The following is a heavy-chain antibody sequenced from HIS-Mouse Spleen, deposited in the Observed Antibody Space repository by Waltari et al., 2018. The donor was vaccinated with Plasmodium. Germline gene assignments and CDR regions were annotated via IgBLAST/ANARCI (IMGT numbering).Heavy chain of an antibody. D-gene: IGHD6-19*01. J-gene: IGHJ4*02. Sequence: QVQLQQWGAGLLKPSETLSLTCAVYGGSFSGYYWSWIRQPPGKGLEWIGEINHSGSTNYNTPLKSRGTISVDTSKNQFSLKLSSVIAADTAVYYCARGPGYSSGWYYFDYWGQGTLVTVSS. CDR3: ARGPGYSSGWYYFDY. CDR1: GGSFSGYY. V-gene: IGHV4-34*01. CDR2: INHSGST.